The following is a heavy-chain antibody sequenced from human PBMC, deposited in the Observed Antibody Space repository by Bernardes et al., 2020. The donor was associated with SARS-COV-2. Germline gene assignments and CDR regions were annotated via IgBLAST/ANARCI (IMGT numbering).Heavy chain of an antibody. CDR1: GFTFSSYS. Sequence: GGSLRLSCAASGFTFSSYSMNWVRQAPGKGLEWVSSISSSSSYIYYADSVKGRFTISRDNAKNSLYLQMNSLRAEDTAVYYCAGDSYDSSGYYWGFPFEYWGQGALVTVTS. CDR3: AGDSYDSSGYYWGFPFEY. CDR2: ISSSSSYI. V-gene: IGHV3-21*01. D-gene: IGHD3-22*01. J-gene: IGHJ4*02.